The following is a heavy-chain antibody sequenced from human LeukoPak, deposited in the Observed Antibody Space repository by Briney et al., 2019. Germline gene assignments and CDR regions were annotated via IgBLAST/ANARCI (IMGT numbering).Heavy chain of an antibody. V-gene: IGHV3-23*01. CDR1: GFTVDSNY. D-gene: IGHD3-22*01. CDR3: AKGRLYDSGGYYSRYFDF. CDR2: ISGSGGTT. J-gene: IGHJ4*02. Sequence: GGSLRLSCAASGFTVDSNYLSWVRQAPGKGLEWVSGISGSGGTTYYADSVKGRFTISRDNPTNTLYLQMSSLRAEDTAVYYCAKGRLYDSGGYYSRYFDFWGQGTLVTVSS.